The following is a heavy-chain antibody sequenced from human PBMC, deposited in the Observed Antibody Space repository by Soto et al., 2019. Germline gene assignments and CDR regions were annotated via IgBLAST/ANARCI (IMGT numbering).Heavy chain of an antibody. Sequence: ASVKVSCKASGYTFTSYYMHWVRQAPGQGLEWMGIINPSGGSTSYAQKFQGRVTMTRDTSTSTVYMELSSLRSEDTAVYYCARGGIKLRFLEWLPSEDYYYVMAVWGQGTTVTGSS. D-gene: IGHD3-3*01. J-gene: IGHJ6*02. CDR2: INPSGGST. CDR3: ARGGIKLRFLEWLPSEDYYYVMAV. CDR1: GYTFTSYY. V-gene: IGHV1-46*01.